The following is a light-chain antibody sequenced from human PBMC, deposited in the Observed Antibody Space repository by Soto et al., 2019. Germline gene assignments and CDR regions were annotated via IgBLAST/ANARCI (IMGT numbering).Light chain of an antibody. J-gene: IGLJ1*01. CDR3: ISYTSSSTSYV. CDR1: SSDVGGYNY. Sequence: QSVLTQPPSVSGSPGQSITISCTGTSSDVGGYNYVAWYQQHPGKVPRLMIYEVSNRPSGVSNRFSGSKSGSTASLTISGLQAEDEADYYCISYTSSSTSYVFGTGTKVTVL. V-gene: IGLV2-14*01. CDR2: EVS.